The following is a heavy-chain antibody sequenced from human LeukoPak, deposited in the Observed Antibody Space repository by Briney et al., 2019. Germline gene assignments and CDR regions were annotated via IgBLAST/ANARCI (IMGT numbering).Heavy chain of an antibody. D-gene: IGHD4-11*01. Sequence: GSSVKVSCKASGGTFSSYAISWVRQAPGQGLEWMGGIIPIFGTANYAQKFQGRVTITADESTSTAYMELSSLRSEDTAVYYCARSYSNYPWFDPWGQGTLVTVSS. CDR3: ARSYSNYPWFDP. V-gene: IGHV1-69*01. J-gene: IGHJ5*02. CDR2: IIPIFGTA. CDR1: GGTFSSYA.